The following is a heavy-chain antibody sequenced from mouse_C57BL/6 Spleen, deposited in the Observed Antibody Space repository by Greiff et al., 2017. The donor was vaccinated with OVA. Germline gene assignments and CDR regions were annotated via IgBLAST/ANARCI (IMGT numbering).Heavy chain of an antibody. CDR3: ARDGRGYYFDY. Sequence: VQLKESGPGLVKPSQSLSLTCSVTGYSITSGYYWNWIRQFPGNKLEWMGYISYDGSNNYNPSLKNRISITRDTSKNQFFLKLNSVTTEDTATYYCARDGRGYYFDYWGQGTTLTVSS. CDR1: GYSITSGYY. D-gene: IGHD1-1*01. CDR2: ISYDGSN. J-gene: IGHJ2*01. V-gene: IGHV3-6*01.